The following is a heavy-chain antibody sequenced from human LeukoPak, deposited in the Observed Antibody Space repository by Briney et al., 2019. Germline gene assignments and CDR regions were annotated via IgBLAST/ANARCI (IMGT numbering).Heavy chain of an antibody. J-gene: IGHJ6*02. CDR2: IYSSGST. CDR1: GFTVSSNY. CDR3: ARVPLRTHYYYYYGMDV. Sequence: GGSLRLSCAASGFTVSSNYMSWVRQAPGKGLECVSVIYSSGSTYYADSVKGRFTISRHNSKNTLYLQMNSLRAEDTAVYYCARVPLRTHYYYYYGMDVWGQGTTVTVSS. V-gene: IGHV3-53*04. D-gene: IGHD5-12*01.